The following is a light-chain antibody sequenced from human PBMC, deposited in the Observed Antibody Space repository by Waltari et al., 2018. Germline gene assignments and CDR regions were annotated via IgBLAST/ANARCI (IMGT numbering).Light chain of an antibody. CDR3: QQNYGVPLT. CDR2: KAS. CDR1: ENVNNF. J-gene: IGKJ4*01. Sequence: DIQMTQSPSSLSPSVGDRVTITCRASENVNNFLNWYQQKPGKAPKLLIYKASTLHSGVPSRFSGSGSGTDFTFTISSLQPEDVATYYCQQNYGVPLTFGGGTKVEIK. V-gene: IGKV1-39*01.